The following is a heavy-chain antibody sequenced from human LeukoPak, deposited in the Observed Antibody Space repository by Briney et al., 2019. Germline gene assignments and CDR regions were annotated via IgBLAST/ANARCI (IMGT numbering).Heavy chain of an antibody. CDR1: GASISNYQ. CDR3: VRDGYSTAWGYYSDS. Sequence: SETLSLPCTVSGASISNYQWSWIRQTAGKRLEWIGHIDSSGGTYYNPSLKSGVTMSVDTSKNQVFVKLTSVTAADTAVYYCVRDGYSTAWGYYSDSWGQGILVTVSS. J-gene: IGHJ4*02. CDR2: IDSSGGT. V-gene: IGHV4-4*07. D-gene: IGHD4-11*01.